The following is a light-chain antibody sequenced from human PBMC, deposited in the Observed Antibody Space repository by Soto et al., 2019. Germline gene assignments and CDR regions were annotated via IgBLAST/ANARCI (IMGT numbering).Light chain of an antibody. V-gene: IGKV1-39*01. J-gene: IGKJ5*01. CDR1: KSISSY. CDR3: QQSYSTPIT. CDR2: AAS. Sequence: DIPMTQSPSSLSASVGDRVTITCRASKSISSYLNWYQQKPGKAPKLLIYAASSLQSGVPSRFSGSGSGTDFTLTISSLQPEDFATYYCQQSYSTPITFGQGTRLEIK.